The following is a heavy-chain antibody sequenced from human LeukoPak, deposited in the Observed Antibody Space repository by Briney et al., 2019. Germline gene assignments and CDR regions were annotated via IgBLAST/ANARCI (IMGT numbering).Heavy chain of an antibody. CDR3: ARGGGDIVETRLYYFDY. J-gene: IGHJ4*02. Sequence: SQTLSLTCTVSGGSISSGGYYWSWIRQPPGKGLEWIGYIYHSGSTYYNPSLKSRVTISVDRSKNQFSLKLSSVTAADTAVYYCARGGGDIVETRLYYFDYWGQGIQVTVSS. V-gene: IGHV4-30-2*01. CDR2: IYHSGST. D-gene: IGHD2-15*01. CDR1: GGSISSGGYY.